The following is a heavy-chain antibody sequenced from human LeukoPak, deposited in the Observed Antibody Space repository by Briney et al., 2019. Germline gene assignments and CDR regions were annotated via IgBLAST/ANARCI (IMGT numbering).Heavy chain of an antibody. J-gene: IGHJ4*02. V-gene: IGHV4-59*08. CDR1: VASFSSYY. Sequence: SETLSLTCTVSVASFSSYYRSWIRQPPGKGLEWIGSIYYSGNTNYDPSLKSRVTMSVDTSENQFSLKLSSVTAADTAVYYCARLVDCSGGNCYYYFDYWGRGTLVTVSS. D-gene: IGHD2-15*01. CDR3: ARLVDCSGGNCYYYFDY. CDR2: IYYSGNT.